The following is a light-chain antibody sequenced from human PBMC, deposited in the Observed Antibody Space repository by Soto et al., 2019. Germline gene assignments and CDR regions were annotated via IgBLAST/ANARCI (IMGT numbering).Light chain of an antibody. CDR3: QQYDNWPLT. J-gene: IGKJ4*01. CDR1: QSVSSN. Sequence: EIVLTQSPGTVSLSPGEGASLSCRASQSVSSNLAWYQQKPGQAPRFLIYGASTRATGIPARFSGSGSGTGFTLTISSLQSEDFAVYYCQQYDNWPLTFGGGTKVDIK. V-gene: IGKV3-15*01. CDR2: GAS.